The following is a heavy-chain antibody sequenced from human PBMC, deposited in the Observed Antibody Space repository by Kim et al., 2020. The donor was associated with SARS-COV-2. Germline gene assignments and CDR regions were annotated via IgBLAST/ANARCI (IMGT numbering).Heavy chain of an antibody. Sequence: SETLSLTCTVSGGSISSSSYYWGWIRQPPGKGLEWIGSIYYSGSTYYNPSLKSRVTISVDTSKNQFSLKLSSVTAADTAVYYCAGHWSGVPAAMIQYYFDYWGQGTLVTVSS. CDR1: GGSISSSSYY. D-gene: IGHD2-2*01. CDR2: IYYSGST. V-gene: IGHV4-39*01. CDR3: AGHWSGVPAAMIQYYFDY. J-gene: IGHJ4*02.